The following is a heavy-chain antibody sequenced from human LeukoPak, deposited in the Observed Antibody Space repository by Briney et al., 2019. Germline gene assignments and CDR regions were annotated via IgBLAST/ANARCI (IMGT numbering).Heavy chain of an antibody. Sequence: SETLSLTCAVYGGSFSGYYWSWIRQPPGKGLEWIGEINHSGSTNYNPSLKSRVTISVDTSKNQFSLKLSSVTAADTAVYYCARLPPKYYYDSSSAFGIWGQGTMVTVSS. CDR1: GGSFSGYY. V-gene: IGHV4-34*01. J-gene: IGHJ3*02. D-gene: IGHD3-22*01. CDR3: ARLPPKYYYDSSSAFGI. CDR2: INHSGST.